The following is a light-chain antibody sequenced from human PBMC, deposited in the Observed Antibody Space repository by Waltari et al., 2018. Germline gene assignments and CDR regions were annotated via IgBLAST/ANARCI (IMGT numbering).Light chain of an antibody. CDR2: GAS. CDR3: QQYNNWPPLT. V-gene: IGKV3-15*01. J-gene: IGKJ4*01. Sequence: EIVMTQSPATLSVSPGERATLSCRASQSVRRNLAWYQQKPDQAPRLLIYGASTRATGIPARFSGSGSGTEFTLTISSLQSEDFAVYYCQQYNNWPPLTFGGGTKVEIK. CDR1: QSVRRN.